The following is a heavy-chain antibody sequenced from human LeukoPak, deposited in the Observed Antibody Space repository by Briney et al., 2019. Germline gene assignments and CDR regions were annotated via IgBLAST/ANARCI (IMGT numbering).Heavy chain of an antibody. CDR1: GGTFSSYA. V-gene: IGHV1-69*06. D-gene: IGHD6-19*01. CDR2: IIPIFGTA. Sequence: ASEKVSCKASGGTFSSYAISWVRQAPGQGLEWMGGIIPIFGTANYAQKFQGRVTITADKSTSTAYMELSSLRSEDTAVYYCARALRRSIAVAGTRSGLGAFDIWGQGTMVTVSS. CDR3: ARALRRSIAVAGTRSGLGAFDI. J-gene: IGHJ3*02.